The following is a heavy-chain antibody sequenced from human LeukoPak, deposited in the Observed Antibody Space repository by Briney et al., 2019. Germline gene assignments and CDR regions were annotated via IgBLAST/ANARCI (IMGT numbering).Heavy chain of an antibody. CDR3: STGITTIFGVF. V-gene: IGHV3-15*01. J-gene: IGHJ1*01. Sequence: PGGSLRLSCAASGFTFSSYAMTWVRQAPGKGLEWVGRIKSKSDGGTIDYAAPVKGRFTISRDDSKNTLYLQMTSLKSEDTAVYYCSTGITTIFGVFWGQGSLVTVSS. D-gene: IGHD3-3*01. CDR1: GFTFSSYA. CDR2: IKSKSDGGTI.